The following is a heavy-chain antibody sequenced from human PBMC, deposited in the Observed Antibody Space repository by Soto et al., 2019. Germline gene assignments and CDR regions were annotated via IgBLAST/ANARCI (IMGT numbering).Heavy chain of an antibody. CDR1: GFTFSSYA. CDR2: ISGSGGST. V-gene: IGHV3-23*01. J-gene: IGHJ4*02. Sequence: EVQLLESGGGLVQPGGSLRLSCAASGFTFSSYAMSWVRQAPGKGLEWVSAISGSGGSTYYADSVKGRFTISRDSSKNTLYLQMSSLRADDTAVYYCAKDPIVGPDHYFDSWGQGTLVTVSS. CDR3: AKDPIVGPDHYFDS. D-gene: IGHD1-26*01.